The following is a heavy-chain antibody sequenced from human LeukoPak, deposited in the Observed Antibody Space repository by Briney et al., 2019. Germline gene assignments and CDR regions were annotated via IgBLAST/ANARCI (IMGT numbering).Heavy chain of an antibody. Sequence: SLRLSCAASGFTFSSYSMNWVRQAPGKGLEWVSSISSSSSYIYYADSVKGRFTISRDNAKNSLYLQMNSLRAEDTAVYYCASNNYDFWSGYLFDYWGQGTLVTVSS. D-gene: IGHD3-3*01. CDR1: GFTFSSYS. CDR2: ISSSSSYI. V-gene: IGHV3-21*01. J-gene: IGHJ4*02. CDR3: ASNNYDFWSGYLFDY.